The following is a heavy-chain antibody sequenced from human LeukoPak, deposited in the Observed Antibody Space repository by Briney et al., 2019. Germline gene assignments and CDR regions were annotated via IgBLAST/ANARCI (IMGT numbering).Heavy chain of an antibody. D-gene: IGHD5-12*01. J-gene: IGHJ4*02. Sequence: SVKASSKASRGTFSTYAISRVRQPPGQGLEGVGVIIPSFGTANYAEKVQGRVTITRDVSKSTAYMEVSSLRSEDTAVYYCARGYSGYDFFDYWGQGILVTVSS. CDR2: IIPSFGTA. CDR1: RGTFSTYA. V-gene: IGHV1-69*05. CDR3: ARGYSGYDFFDY.